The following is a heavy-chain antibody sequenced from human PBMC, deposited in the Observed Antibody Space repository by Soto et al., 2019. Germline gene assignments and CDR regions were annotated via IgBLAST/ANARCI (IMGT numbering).Heavy chain of an antibody. Sequence: SVKVSCKASGFTFTSSAVQWVRQARGQRLEWIGWIVVGSGNTNYAQKFQERVTITRDMSTSTAYMELSSLRSEDTAVYYCAATTVMKAIFHPYYNYGMDVWGQGTTVTVSS. CDR3: AATTVMKAIFHPYYNYGMDV. D-gene: IGHD4-4*01. CDR1: GFTFTSSA. J-gene: IGHJ6*02. V-gene: IGHV1-58*01. CDR2: IVVGSGNT.